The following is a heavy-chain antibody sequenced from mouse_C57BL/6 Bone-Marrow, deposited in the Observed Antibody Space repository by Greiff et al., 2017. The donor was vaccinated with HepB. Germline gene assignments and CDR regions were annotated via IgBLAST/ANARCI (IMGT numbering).Heavy chain of an antibody. Sequence: EVQLVESGGGLVQSGRSLRLSCATSGFTFSDFYMEWVRQAPGKGLEWIAASRNKANDYTTEYSASVKGRFIVSRDTSQSILYLQMNALRAEDTAIYYCARGTGPFYFDYWGQGTTLTVSS. V-gene: IGHV7-1*01. J-gene: IGHJ2*01. CDR1: GFTFSDFY. D-gene: IGHD4-1*01. CDR3: ARGTGPFYFDY. CDR2: SRNKANDYTT.